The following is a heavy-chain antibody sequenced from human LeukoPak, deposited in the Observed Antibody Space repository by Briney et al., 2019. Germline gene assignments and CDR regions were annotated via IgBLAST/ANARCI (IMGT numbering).Heavy chain of an antibody. CDR2: IYYTGTT. CDR1: GGSISSSSY. D-gene: IGHD6-13*01. V-gene: IGHV4-39*07. J-gene: IGHJ5*01. CDR3: ARDGRSSWFYS. Sequence: SETLSLTCTVSGGSISSSSYWGWIRQPPGKGLEWIATIYYTGTTYYNPSLKSRVTISVDTSKNQFSLRLTSVTAADTAVYYCARDGRSSWFYSWGQGTLVTVSS.